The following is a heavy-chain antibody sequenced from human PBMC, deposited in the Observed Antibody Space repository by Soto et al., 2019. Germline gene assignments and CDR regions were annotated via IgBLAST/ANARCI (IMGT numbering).Heavy chain of an antibody. CDR3: ARVGANKVWNIAPRPKRYYFDY. J-gene: IGHJ4*02. Sequence: QVQLVESGGDFVRPGGSLRLSCAASGFTFSDYYMSWIRQTPGKGMEWVSSINSLGTTIYDADSVKCRLTISRDNAKNSWYFQMNSLRSADTAEYYCARVGANKVWNIAPRPKRYYFDYWGQGTLVNVSS. CDR1: GFTFSDYY. CDR2: INSLGTTI. V-gene: IGHV3-11*01. D-gene: IGHD6-6*01.